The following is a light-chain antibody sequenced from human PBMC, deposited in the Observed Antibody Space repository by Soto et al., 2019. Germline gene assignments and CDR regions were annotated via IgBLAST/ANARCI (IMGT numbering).Light chain of an antibody. V-gene: IGLV2-14*01. Sequence: QSVLTQPASVSGSPGQSITISCPGTSSDVGGYNYVSWYQQHPGKAPKLMIYAVTDRPSGVSSRFSGSKSGNTASLTISGLQAEDEADYYCSSYTSSSTLFGTGTKLTVL. CDR1: SSDVGGYNY. J-gene: IGLJ1*01. CDR3: SSYTSSSTL. CDR2: AVT.